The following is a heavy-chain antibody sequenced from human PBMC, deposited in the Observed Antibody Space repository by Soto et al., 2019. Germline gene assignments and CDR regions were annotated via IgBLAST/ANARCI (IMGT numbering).Heavy chain of an antibody. CDR3: ARRWGAAFAY. J-gene: IGHJ4*02. Sequence: SETLSLTCTVSGGSISSYYWSWIRQPPGKGLEWIGYIYYSGSTNYNPSLKGRVTISVDTSKNQFSLKLSSVTAADTAVYYCARRWGAAFAYWGQGTLVTVSS. CDR1: GGSISSYY. V-gene: IGHV4-59*08. CDR2: IYYSGST. D-gene: IGHD1-26*01.